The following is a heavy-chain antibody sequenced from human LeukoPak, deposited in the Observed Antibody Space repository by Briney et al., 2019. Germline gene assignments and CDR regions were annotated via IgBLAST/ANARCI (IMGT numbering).Heavy chain of an antibody. CDR3: ARGQPWLPY. V-gene: IGHV7-4-1*02. Sequence: ASVKVSCKASGYTFTSYAMHWVRQAPGQGLEWMGWINTNTENPTYAQGFTGRFVFSLDTSVSTAYLQISSLEADDTAVYYCARGQPWLPYWGQGSLVTVSS. D-gene: IGHD5-24*01. CDR2: INTNTENP. CDR1: GYTFTSYA. J-gene: IGHJ4*02.